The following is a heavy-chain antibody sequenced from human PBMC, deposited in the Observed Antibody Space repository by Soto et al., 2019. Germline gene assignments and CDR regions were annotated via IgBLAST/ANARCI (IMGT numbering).Heavy chain of an antibody. J-gene: IGHJ5*02. CDR1: GGSISSYY. CDR2: IYYSGST. V-gene: IGHV4-59*01. Sequence: ETLSLTCTVSGGSISSYYWSWIRQPPGKGLEWIGYIYYSGSTNYNPSLKSRVTISVDTSKNQFSLKLSSVTAADTAVYYCARGEPGSPFDPWGQGTLVTVSS. CDR3: ARGEPGSPFDP. D-gene: IGHD1-1*01.